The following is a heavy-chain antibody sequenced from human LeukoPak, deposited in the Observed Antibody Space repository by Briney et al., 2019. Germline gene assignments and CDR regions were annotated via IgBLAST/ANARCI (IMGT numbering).Heavy chain of an antibody. V-gene: IGHV3-23*01. D-gene: IGHD3-22*01. J-gene: IGHJ4*02. Sequence: GGSLRLSCAASGFTFSSDAMSWVLQAPGKKVQGVSGISGRGGSTYYAHSVKGRFTISRDNSKNPLYLKMNSLRADDTGVYCCAKDSRFSYDSSGYYPDYWGQRTLVSVSS. CDR2: ISGRGGST. CDR3: AKDSRFSYDSSGYYPDY. CDR1: GFTFSSDA.